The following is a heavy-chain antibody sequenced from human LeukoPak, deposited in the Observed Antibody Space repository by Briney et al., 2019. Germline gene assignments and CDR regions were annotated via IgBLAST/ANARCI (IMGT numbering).Heavy chain of an antibody. CDR1: GGSISSYY. V-gene: IGHV4-59*01. J-gene: IGHJ4*02. Sequence: PSETLSLTPTLSGGSISSYYCSCSRQPPGKGLEWIGYIYYTGSTNYNPSLNPSLKSRVTISVDTSKNQFSLQLSSVTAADAPVYYCARAIYNYDFHYFDYRGQGTLVTVSS. CDR3: ARAIYNYDFHYFDY. D-gene: IGHD3/OR15-3a*01. CDR2: IYYTGST.